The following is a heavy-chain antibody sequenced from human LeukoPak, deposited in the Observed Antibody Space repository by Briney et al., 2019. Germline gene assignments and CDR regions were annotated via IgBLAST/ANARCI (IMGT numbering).Heavy chain of an antibody. CDR3: ARQSRDGSKTRGYYFDY. D-gene: IGHD3-10*01. V-gene: IGHV5-51*01. J-gene: IGHJ4*02. CDR2: IYPGDSDT. CDR1: GYSLTTYW. Sequence: GESLKISCQGSGYSLTTYWIGWVRQMPGKGLEWMGIIYPGDSDTRYSPSFQGQVTISADKSISTAYLQWSSLKASDTAMYYCARQSRDGSKTRGYYFDYWGQGTLVTVSS.